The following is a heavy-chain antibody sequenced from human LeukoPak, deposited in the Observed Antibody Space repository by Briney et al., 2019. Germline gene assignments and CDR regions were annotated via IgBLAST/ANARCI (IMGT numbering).Heavy chain of an antibody. CDR2: IYTGGST. CDR1: GGSISSYY. V-gene: IGHV4-4*07. CDR3: ARVSAVAANYYYYYMDV. D-gene: IGHD6-19*01. J-gene: IGHJ6*03. Sequence: PSETLSLTCTVSGGSISSYYWSWIRQPAGKGLEWIGRIYTGGSTNYNPSLKSRVTMSVDTSKNQFSLKLSSVTAADTAVYYCARVSAVAANYYYYYMDVWGKGTTVTVSS.